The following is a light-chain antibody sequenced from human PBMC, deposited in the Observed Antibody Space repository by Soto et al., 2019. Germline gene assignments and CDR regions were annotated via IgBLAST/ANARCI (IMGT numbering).Light chain of an antibody. V-gene: IGKV1D-12*01. CDR3: QQSDTFPAT. CDR2: AAS. J-gene: IGKJ4*01. CDR1: QGIRSW. Sequence: DIQMTQSPSSVSASVGDRVTITCRASQGIRSWLAWYQQRPGKAPKLLISAASSLQSAVPSRFSGSGSGTDFTLTISSLQPVDFATYYCQQSDTFPATFGEGTKVEIK.